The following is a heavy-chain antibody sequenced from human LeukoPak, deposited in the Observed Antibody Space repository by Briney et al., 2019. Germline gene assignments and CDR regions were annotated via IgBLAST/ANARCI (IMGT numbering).Heavy chain of an antibody. CDR2: IYYSGST. V-gene: IGHV4-39*07. J-gene: IGHJ6*03. Sequence: SETLSPTCTVSGGSISSSSYYWGWIRQPPGKGLEWIGSIYYSGSTDYNPSLKSRVTISVDTSKSQFSLKLTSVTAADTAVYYCAREFNPYYYMDVWGKGTTVTVSS. CDR3: AREFNPYYYMDV. CDR1: GGSISSSSYY.